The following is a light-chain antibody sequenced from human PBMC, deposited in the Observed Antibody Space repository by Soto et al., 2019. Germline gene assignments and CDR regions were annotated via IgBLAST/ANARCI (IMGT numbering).Light chain of an antibody. J-gene: IGKJ1*01. V-gene: IGKV1-39*01. Sequence: DIQMTQSPSSLSASVGDRVTITCRTSQTITTSLNWYRQKPGKASDLLIYAAASLQIGIPSGVGGRGSVTEFTLTISSLQSEDFAVYYCQQYYSYPRAFGQGTKVDSK. CDR1: QTITTS. CDR2: AAA. CDR3: QQYYSYPRA.